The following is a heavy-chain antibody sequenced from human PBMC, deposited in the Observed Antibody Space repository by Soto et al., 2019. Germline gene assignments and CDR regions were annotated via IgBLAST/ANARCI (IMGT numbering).Heavy chain of an antibody. CDR2: INPADSGT. J-gene: IGHJ6*02. CDR1: GYSYTSYW. CDR3: VRRAEGRPGDGYYYVALDV. Sequence: LKISCKGSGYSYTSYWIGWVRQRPGRGLEWMGIINPADSGTNYSPSFQGQVTISADRSTSTAFLQWSSLKASDTAMYYCVRRAEGRPGDGYYYVALDVWGQRTTVTVSS. D-gene: IGHD6-6*01. V-gene: IGHV5-51*01.